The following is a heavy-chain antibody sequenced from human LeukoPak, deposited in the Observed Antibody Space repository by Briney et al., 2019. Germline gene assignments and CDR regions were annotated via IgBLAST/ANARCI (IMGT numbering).Heavy chain of an antibody. V-gene: IGHV4-59*01. CDR1: GGSIRSYY. J-gene: IGHJ4*02. Sequence: PSETLSLTCTVSGGSIRSYYWSWIRQPPGKGLEWIGYVHYSGTTDYNPSLRSRVTISVDTSKNQFSLNLTSVTAADTAVDYCARGYRSDWHGELGYWGQGTLVTVSS. CDR2: VHYSGTT. D-gene: IGHD6-19*01. CDR3: ARGYRSDWHGELGY.